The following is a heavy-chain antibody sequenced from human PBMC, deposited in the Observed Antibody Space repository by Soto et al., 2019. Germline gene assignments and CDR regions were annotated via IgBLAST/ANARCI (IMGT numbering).Heavy chain of an antibody. CDR1: GFTFRSYG. J-gene: IGHJ4*02. Sequence: QVQLVESGGGVVQPGRSLRLSCAASGFTFRSYGMFWVRQAPGKGLEWVALIWYDGSKKYYADSVKGRFTISRDDSKNTLNLQMNSLRAEDTAVYHCARDLGTYPGSYFDYWGQGTRVTVSS. D-gene: IGHD2-15*01. V-gene: IGHV3-33*01. CDR3: ARDLGTYPGSYFDY. CDR2: IWYDGSKK.